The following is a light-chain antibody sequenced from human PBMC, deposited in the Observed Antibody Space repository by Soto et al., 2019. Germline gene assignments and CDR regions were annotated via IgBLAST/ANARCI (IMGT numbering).Light chain of an antibody. Sequence: QSVLTQPPSVSGAPGQSVTISCTGSSSNIGAGYHVHWYQQLPGTAPKLLIYADTNRPSGVPDRFSGSKSGTSASLAITGLQTDAEADYYCQSFDTSLTGLYVFGTGTKLTVL. CDR3: QSFDTSLTGLYV. CDR1: SSNIGAGYH. J-gene: IGLJ1*01. V-gene: IGLV1-40*01. CDR2: ADT.